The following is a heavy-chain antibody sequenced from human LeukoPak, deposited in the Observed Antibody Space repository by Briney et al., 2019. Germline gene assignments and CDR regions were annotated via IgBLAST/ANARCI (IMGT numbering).Heavy chain of an antibody. V-gene: IGHV3-23*01. D-gene: IGHD3-10*01. J-gene: IGHJ4*02. CDR1: GFTFTSYA. Sequence: GGSLRLSCAASGFTFTSYAMGWVRHAPGKGLEWVSSISGRGDVTYYADSVKGRFTFSRDNSKNTLYLHMNNLRTEDTAVYYCAKDLGYYYGSGNYYTHFDYWGQGTLVTVSS. CDR3: AKDLGYYYGSGNYYTHFDY. CDR2: ISGRGDVT.